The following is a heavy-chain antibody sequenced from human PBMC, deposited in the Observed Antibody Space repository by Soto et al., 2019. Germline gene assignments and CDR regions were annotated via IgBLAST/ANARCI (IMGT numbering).Heavy chain of an antibody. Sequence: ASVKVSCKTSGYSFTDWYIRWVRQAPGQGLEWMGIINPSGGFTTYAQKFQGRITMTRDTSTSTVYMELSSLRSEDTALYYCARDPSLLWFGELSVGFDPWGQGTLVTVSS. J-gene: IGHJ5*02. CDR1: GYSFTDWY. CDR2: INPSGGFT. D-gene: IGHD3-10*01. V-gene: IGHV1-46*01. CDR3: ARDPSLLWFGELSVGFDP.